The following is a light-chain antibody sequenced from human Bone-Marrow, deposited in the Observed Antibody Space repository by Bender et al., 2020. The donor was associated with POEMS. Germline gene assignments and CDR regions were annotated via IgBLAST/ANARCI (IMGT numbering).Light chain of an antibody. CDR1: SSDVGAYKY. Sequence: QSALTQPASVSGSPGQSITISCTGTSSDVGAYKYVSWYQQHPGKAPQLMIYDVSYRPSGISNRFSGSKSGNTASLTISGLQAEDDADYYCSSYTGSSTVFGGGTKLTVL. CDR3: SSYTGSSTV. CDR2: DVS. V-gene: IGLV2-14*03. J-gene: IGLJ3*02.